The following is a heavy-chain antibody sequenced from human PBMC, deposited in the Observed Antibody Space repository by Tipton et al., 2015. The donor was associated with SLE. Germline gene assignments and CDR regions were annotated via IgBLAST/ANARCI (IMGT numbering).Heavy chain of an antibody. CDR2: IYYSGST. J-gene: IGHJ4*02. CDR1: GGSISSYY. D-gene: IGHD1-1*01. CDR3: ARGGTGTFDY. V-gene: IGHV4-59*12. Sequence: TLSLTCTVSGGSISSYYWSWIRQPPGKGLEWIGYIYYSGSTNYNPSLKSRVTLSVDTSKNQFSLKLSSMTAADTAVYYCARGGTGTFDYWGRGTLVTVSS.